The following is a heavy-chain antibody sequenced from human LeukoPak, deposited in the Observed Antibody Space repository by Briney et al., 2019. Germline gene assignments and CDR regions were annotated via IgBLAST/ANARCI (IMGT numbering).Heavy chain of an antibody. Sequence: PGGSLRLSCAASGFTFSNAWMSWVRQAPGKGLEWVGRIKSETDGGTTDYAAPVKGRFTISRDDSKNTLYLQMNSLKTEDTAVYYCATDAHIVVVPAALYYYYGMGVWGKGTTVTVSS. D-gene: IGHD2-2*01. CDR1: GFTFSNAW. CDR2: IKSETDGGTT. J-gene: IGHJ6*04. CDR3: ATDAHIVVVPAALYYYYGMGV. V-gene: IGHV3-15*01.